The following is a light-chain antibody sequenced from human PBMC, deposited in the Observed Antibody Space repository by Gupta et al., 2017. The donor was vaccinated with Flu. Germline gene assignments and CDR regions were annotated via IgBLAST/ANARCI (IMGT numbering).Light chain of an antibody. Sequence: NFMLTQPHSVSESPGKTVTISCTRSSGSIATNYVHWYQHRPGTSPNPVIVEDDRRHSGVPDPFSGSVAYSANSASLNITGLKTEDEADYYCRSYDSVTSNVVFGGGTKLTVL. V-gene: IGLV6-57*01. CDR1: SGSIATNY. CDR2: EDD. J-gene: IGLJ2*01. CDR3: RSYDSVTSNVV.